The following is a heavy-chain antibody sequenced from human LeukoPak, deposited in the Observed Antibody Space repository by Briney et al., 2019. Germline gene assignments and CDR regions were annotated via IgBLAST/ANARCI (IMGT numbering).Heavy chain of an antibody. CDR3: AKDRRGYSYALIFDY. D-gene: IGHD5-18*01. V-gene: IGHV3-23*01. CDR2: ISSSGGST. Sequence: PGGSLRLSCAASGFTFSSYAMSWVRQAPGKGLEWVSAISSSGGSTYYADSVKGRFTISTDNSKNTLYLQMHSLRAEDTAVYYCAKDRRGYSYALIFDYWGQGTLVTVSS. CDR1: GFTFSSYA. J-gene: IGHJ4*02.